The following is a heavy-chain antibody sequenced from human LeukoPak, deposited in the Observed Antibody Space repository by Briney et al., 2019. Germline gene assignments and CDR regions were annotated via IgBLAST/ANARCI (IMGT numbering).Heavy chain of an antibody. V-gene: IGHV4-59*08. CDR2: IYYSGST. CDR1: GGSISSYY. CDR3: ARGPSIVAVITPYFDF. Sequence: SETLSLTCTVSGGSISSYYWSWIRQPPGKGLEWIGYIYYSGSTNYNPPLKSRVTISVDPSKNQFSLKLSSVTAADTAVYYCARGPSIVAVITPYFDFWGQGTLVTVSS. J-gene: IGHJ4*02. D-gene: IGHD3-22*01.